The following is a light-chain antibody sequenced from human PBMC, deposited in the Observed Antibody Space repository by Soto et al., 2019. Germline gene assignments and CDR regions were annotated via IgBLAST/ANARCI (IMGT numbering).Light chain of an antibody. CDR3: QQNNNWPPT. CDR2: DAS. CDR1: QSVTTN. Sequence: VVMTQFPATLSVSPGERATLSCRASQSVTTNFAWYQQKPGQAPSLLIYDASTRAPGVPARFSGSGSGTEFTLTISRLQSEDFAVYYRQQNNNWPPTFGQGTKVDI. V-gene: IGKV3-15*01. J-gene: IGKJ1*01.